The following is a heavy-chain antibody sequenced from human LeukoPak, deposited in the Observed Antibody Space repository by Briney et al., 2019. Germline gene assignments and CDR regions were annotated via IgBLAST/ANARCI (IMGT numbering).Heavy chain of an antibody. CDR2: ISGSGGST. Sequence: GGSLRLSCAASGFTFSSYAMSWVRQAPGKGLEWVSAISGSGGSTYYADSMKGRFTISRDNSKNTLYLQMNSLRAEDTAVYYCARGGVEMATIYFDYWGQGTLVTVSS. CDR1: GFTFSSYA. J-gene: IGHJ4*02. D-gene: IGHD5-24*01. CDR3: ARGGVEMATIYFDY. V-gene: IGHV3-23*01.